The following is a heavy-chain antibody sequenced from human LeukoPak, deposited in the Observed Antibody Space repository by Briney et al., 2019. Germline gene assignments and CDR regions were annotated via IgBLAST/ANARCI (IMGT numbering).Heavy chain of an antibody. D-gene: IGHD3-16*01. CDR1: GFTFSSYD. CDR3: AKVDRMIRGYYFDY. CDR2: ISGSGGST. J-gene: IGHJ4*02. V-gene: IGHV3-23*01. Sequence: GGSLRLSCAASGFTFSSYDMSWVRQAPGKGLEWVSAISGSGGSTYYADSVKGRFTISRDNSKNTLYLQMNSLRAEDTAVYYCAKVDRMIRGYYFDYWGQGTLVTVSS.